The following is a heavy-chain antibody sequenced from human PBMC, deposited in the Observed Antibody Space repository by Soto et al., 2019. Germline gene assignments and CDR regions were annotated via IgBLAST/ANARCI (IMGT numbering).Heavy chain of an antibody. V-gene: IGHV4-34*01. CDR1: GGSFSGYY. Sequence: SETLSLTCAVYGGSFSGYYWSWIRQPPGKGLEWIGEINHSGSTNYNPSLKSRVTISVDTSKNQFSLKLSSVTAADTAVYYCARVRVQLLSLSYYYGMDVWGQGTTVTVSS. CDR3: ARVRVQLLSLSYYYGMDV. D-gene: IGHD2-2*01. CDR2: INHSGST. J-gene: IGHJ6*02.